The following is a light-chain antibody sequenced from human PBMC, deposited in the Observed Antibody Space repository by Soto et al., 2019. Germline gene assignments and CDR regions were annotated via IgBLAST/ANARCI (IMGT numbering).Light chain of an antibody. Sequence: EVVLTQSPGTLSLSPGERATLSCRASENVSNNYLAWYQQKPGQAPRHLIFGSSDRAAGIPDRFSGSGSGTDFTLTISRLEPEDFAVYYCQQYGSSPPYTFGQGTKLEIK. CDR3: QQYGSSPPYT. J-gene: IGKJ2*01. V-gene: IGKV3-20*01. CDR2: GSS. CDR1: ENVSNNY.